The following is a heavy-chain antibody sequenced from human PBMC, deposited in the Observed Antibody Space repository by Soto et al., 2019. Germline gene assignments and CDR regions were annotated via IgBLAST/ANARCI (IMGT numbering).Heavy chain of an antibody. V-gene: IGHV3-15*07. J-gene: IGHJ5*02. CDR1: GFIVSSAW. Sequence: EVQLVESGGGLVKPGGSLRLSCTVSGFIVSSAWMNWVRQAPGKGLEWVGRIKSKIDGGTTDYAAPVQGRFTISLEDSKHMLYLQMESLRTEDTAVSYCTTAPQMAMTEDTARSWGQGTLVNVAS. D-gene: IGHD2-21*02. CDR2: IKSKIDGGTT. CDR3: TTAPQMAMTEDTARS.